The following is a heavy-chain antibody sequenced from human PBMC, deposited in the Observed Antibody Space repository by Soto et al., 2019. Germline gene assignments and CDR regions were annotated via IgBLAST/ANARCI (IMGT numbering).Heavy chain of an antibody. D-gene: IGHD6-13*01. Sequence: EVPLLESGGGLVQPGGSLRLSCAASGFTFSSYAMSWVRQAPGKGLEWVSAISGSGGSTYYADSVKGRFTISRDNSKNTLYLQMNSLRAEDTAVYYCAKLIGYSSSWTAFDYWGQGTLVTVSS. CDR3: AKLIGYSSSWTAFDY. CDR1: GFTFSSYA. J-gene: IGHJ4*02. CDR2: ISGSGGST. V-gene: IGHV3-23*01.